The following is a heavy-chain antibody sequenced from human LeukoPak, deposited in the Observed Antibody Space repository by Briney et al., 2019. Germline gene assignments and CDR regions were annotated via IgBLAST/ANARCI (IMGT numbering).Heavy chain of an antibody. CDR3: TRDRGAYNLYDY. J-gene: IGHJ4*02. V-gene: IGHV3-49*03. CDR1: GFTFCDYA. D-gene: IGHD1-1*01. CDR2: IRSKAYGETA. Sequence: GGSLRLSCTASGFTFCDYAMSWIRQAPGKGLEWVGFIRSKAYGETADYAASVKGRFTISRDDSKAIAYLQMNSLKTEDTAVYHCTRDRGAYNLYDYWGQGTLVTVSS.